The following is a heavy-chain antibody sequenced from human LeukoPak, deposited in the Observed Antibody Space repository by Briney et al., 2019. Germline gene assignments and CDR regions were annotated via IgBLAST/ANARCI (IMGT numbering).Heavy chain of an antibody. J-gene: IGHJ4*02. Sequence: SVKVSCKAPGGTFSNYAISWVRQAPGQGLEWMGGIIPILGTSNYAQKFQDRLTITADESTSTAYLELSSLTSADTAVYYCAREVSGTYCDYWGQGSLVTVSS. CDR1: GGTFSNYA. D-gene: IGHD1-26*01. V-gene: IGHV1-69*13. CDR3: AREVSGTYCDY. CDR2: IIPILGTS.